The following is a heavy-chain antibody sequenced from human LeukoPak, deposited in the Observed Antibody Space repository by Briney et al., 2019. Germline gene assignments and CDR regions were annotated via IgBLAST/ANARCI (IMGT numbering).Heavy chain of an antibody. Sequence: PSQTLSLTCAVSGGSISSGGYSWSWIRQPPGKGLEWIGYIYHSGSTYYNPSLKSRVTISVDRSKNQFSLKLSSVTAADTAVYYCAREYDRYFDLWGCGTLVTVSS. CDR2: IYHSGST. CDR1: GGSISSGGYS. V-gene: IGHV4-30-2*01. CDR3: AREYDRYFDL. D-gene: IGHD1-1*01. J-gene: IGHJ2*01.